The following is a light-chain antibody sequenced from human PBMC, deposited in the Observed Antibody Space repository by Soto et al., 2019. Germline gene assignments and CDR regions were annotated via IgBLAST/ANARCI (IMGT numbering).Light chain of an antibody. J-gene: IGKJ1*01. V-gene: IGKV3D-15*01. CDR2: GSS. Sequence: ETLLSQSPGTLSLSPGERATLSCRASQSVTSNYLAWYQQKPGQAPRLLIFGSSTRATGIPDRFSGSGSGTDFTLTISSLQSEDFAIYYCQQYNNWPWTFGQGTKVDIK. CDR1: QSVTSN. CDR3: QQYNNWPWT.